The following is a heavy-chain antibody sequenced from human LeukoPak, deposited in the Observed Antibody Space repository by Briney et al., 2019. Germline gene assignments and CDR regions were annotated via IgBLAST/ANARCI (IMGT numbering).Heavy chain of an antibody. CDR1: GGSFSGYY. Sequence: SETLSFTCAVYGGSFSGYYWSWIRQPPGKGLEWIGEINHSGSTNYNPSLKSRVTISVDTSKKQSSLKLSSVTAADTAVYYCARLVVTYAFDIWGQGTMVTVSS. CDR3: ARLVVTYAFDI. J-gene: IGHJ3*02. D-gene: IGHD2-21*02. V-gene: IGHV4-34*01. CDR2: INHSGST.